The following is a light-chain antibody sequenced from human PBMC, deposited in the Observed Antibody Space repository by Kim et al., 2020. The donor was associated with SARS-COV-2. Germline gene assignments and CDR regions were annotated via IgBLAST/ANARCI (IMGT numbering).Light chain of an antibody. CDR2: GTS. Sequence: SPGERATLSCRTSQSVSSDSLAWYQQKPGQAPMLIIYGTSSRATGIPDRFSGSGSGTDFTLTISRLEPEDFAVYYCQQYGGSPLYTFGQGTKLEI. CDR3: QQYGGSPLYT. J-gene: IGKJ2*01. CDR1: QSVSSDS. V-gene: IGKV3-20*01.